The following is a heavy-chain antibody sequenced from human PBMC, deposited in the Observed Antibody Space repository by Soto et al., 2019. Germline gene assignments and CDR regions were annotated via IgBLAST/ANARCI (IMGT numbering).Heavy chain of an antibody. Sequence: SETLSLTCTVSGGSIRNGDHYWSWIRQHPGKGLEWIGYIYYSGSTYYNPSLKSRVTISVDTSKNQFSLNLSSVTAADTAVYYCAAAKWELPSRGFFDIWGQGTMVTVSS. J-gene: IGHJ3*02. CDR1: GGSIRNGDHY. V-gene: IGHV4-31*03. CDR3: AAAKWELPSRGFFDI. D-gene: IGHD1-26*01. CDR2: IYYSGST.